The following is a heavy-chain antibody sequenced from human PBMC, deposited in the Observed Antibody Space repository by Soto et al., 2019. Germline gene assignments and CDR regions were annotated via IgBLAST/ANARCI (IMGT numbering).Heavy chain of an antibody. CDR3: AHIDPEIVTVGGHGGFDY. Sequence: QITLKESGPTLVRPPQTLTLTCTFSGFSLTSGVGVGWIRQPPGKALEWLALIYWDDDKRYSPSLKNRLTTTNDTSKNQGVLTMTNVGPVDTATYFCAHIDPEIVTVGGHGGFDYWGQGTLVTVSS. V-gene: IGHV2-5*02. D-gene: IGHD5-12*01. J-gene: IGHJ4*02. CDR2: IYWDDDK. CDR1: GFSLTSGVG.